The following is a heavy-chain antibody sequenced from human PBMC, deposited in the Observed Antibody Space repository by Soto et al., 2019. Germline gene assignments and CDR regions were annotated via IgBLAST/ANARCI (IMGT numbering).Heavy chain of an antibody. Sequence: PGGSLRLSCAASGFTFTNHWMSWVRQAPGKGLEWVANINQGGSEKYYVDSVKGRFTISRDNAKNSLYLQMNSLRAEDTAVYHYARVAGYCGGGSCYHKTKYYRDVWGKGPTVTVSS. CDR3: ARVAGYCGGGSCYHKTKYYRDV. CDR1: GFTFTNHW. CDR2: INQGGSEK. V-gene: IGHV3-7*01. J-gene: IGHJ6*03. D-gene: IGHD2-15*01.